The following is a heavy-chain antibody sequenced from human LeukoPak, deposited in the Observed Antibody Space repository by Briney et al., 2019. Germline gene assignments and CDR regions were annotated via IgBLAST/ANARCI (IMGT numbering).Heavy chain of an antibody. CDR2: IYSGGST. CDR3: ARGDFWSGYYTGLY. V-gene: IGHV3-53*04. CDR1: GFTVTTNY. D-gene: IGHD3-3*01. Sequence: GGSLRLSCAASGFTVTTNYMSWVRQAPGKGLEWVSVIYSGGSTYYTDSVKGRFTISRHNSKNTLYLQMDSLRDEDTAVYYCARGDFWSGYYTGLYWGQGTLVTVSS. J-gene: IGHJ4*02.